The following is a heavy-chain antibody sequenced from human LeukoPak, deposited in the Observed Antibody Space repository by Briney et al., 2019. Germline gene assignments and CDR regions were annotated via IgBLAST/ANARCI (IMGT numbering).Heavy chain of an antibody. V-gene: IGHV3-30*18. CDR1: GFTFSSYG. CDR3: AEDNRRYFDWFDY. D-gene: IGHD3-9*01. Sequence: PGRSLRLSCAASGFTFSSYGMHWVRQAPGKGLEWVAVKSYDGRNKYYADSVKGRFTISRDNSKNTLYLQMNSLRAEDTAVYYCAEDNRRYFDWFDYWGQGTLVTVSS. CDR2: KSYDGRNK. J-gene: IGHJ4*02.